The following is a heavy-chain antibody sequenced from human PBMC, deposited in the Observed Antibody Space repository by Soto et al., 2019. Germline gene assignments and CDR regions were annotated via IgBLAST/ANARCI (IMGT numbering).Heavy chain of an antibody. CDR1: GGSITNNY. D-gene: IGHD1-1*01. J-gene: IGHJ5*02. CDR2: SYYSGST. V-gene: IGHV4-59*08. Sequence: SETLSLTCTVSGGSITNNYWSWIRQSPGKGLEWIGCSYYSGSTSYNPSLRSRVTISIDTSKTQFSLRLGSVTAADTAVYYCARRQNWNNLFDTWGQGTLVTVSS. CDR3: ARRQNWNNLFDT.